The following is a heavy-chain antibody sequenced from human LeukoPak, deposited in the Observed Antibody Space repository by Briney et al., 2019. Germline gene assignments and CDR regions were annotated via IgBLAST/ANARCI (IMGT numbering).Heavy chain of an antibody. CDR2: IYYSGST. V-gene: IGHV4-39*01. CDR3: FGYDYVWGSYRSLGDY. Sequence: PSETLSPTCTVSGGSISSSSYYWGWIRQPPGKGLEWIGSIYYSGSTYYNPSLKSRVTISVDTSKNQFSLKLSSVTAADTAVYYCFGYDYVWGSYRSLGDYWGQGTLVTVSS. D-gene: IGHD3-16*02. J-gene: IGHJ4*02. CDR1: GGSISSSSYY.